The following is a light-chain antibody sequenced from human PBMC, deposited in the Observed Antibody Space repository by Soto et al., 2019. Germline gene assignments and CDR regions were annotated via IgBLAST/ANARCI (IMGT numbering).Light chain of an antibody. CDR3: QQYGSSQIT. J-gene: IGKJ5*01. Sequence: EIVFTHSPGTLSLSPGERATLSCRASQSVSSSYLAWYQQKPGQAPRLLIYGASSRATGIPDRFSGSGSGTDFTLTISRLEPEDFAVYYCQQYGSSQITFGQGTRLEIK. CDR2: GAS. V-gene: IGKV3-20*01. CDR1: QSVSSSY.